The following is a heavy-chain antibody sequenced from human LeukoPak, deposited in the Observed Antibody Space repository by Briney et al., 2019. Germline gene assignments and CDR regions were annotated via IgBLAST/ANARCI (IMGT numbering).Heavy chain of an antibody. CDR3: LSFCKAALDV. CDR2: ISWDGGST. V-gene: IGHV3-43D*03. J-gene: IGHJ3*01. Sequence: GGSLRLSCAASGFTFDDYAMHWVRQAPGKGLEWVSLISWDGGSTYYADSVKGRFTISRDNSKNSLYLQMNSLRAEDTALYYILSFCKAALDVWGEGKMVTVSS. CDR1: GFTFDDYA. D-gene: IGHD2/OR15-2a*01.